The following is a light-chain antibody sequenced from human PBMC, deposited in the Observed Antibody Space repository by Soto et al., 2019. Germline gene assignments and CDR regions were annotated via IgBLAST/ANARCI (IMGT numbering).Light chain of an antibody. CDR2: GAS. Sequence: EIVLTQSPGTLSLYPGERATLSCRASQSVSSSYLAWYQQKPGQAPRLLIYGASSRATGIPDRFSGSGSGTGFTLTISRLEPEDFAVYFCQQYGSSPPFTFGQGTKVDIK. J-gene: IGKJ2*01. CDR3: QQYGSSPPFT. CDR1: QSVSSSY. V-gene: IGKV3-20*01.